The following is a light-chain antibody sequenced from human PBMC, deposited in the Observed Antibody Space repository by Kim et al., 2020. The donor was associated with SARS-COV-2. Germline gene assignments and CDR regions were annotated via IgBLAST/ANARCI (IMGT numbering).Light chain of an antibody. CDR1: SSNIGAGYD. CDR2: GNS. V-gene: IGLV1-40*01. CDR3: QSYDSSLSAVV. J-gene: IGLJ2*01. Sequence: GGTISCTGSSSNIGAGYDVHWYQQLPGTAPKLLIYGNSNRPSGVPDRFSGSKSGTSASLAITGLQAEDEADYYCQSYDSSLSAVVFGGGTKLTVL.